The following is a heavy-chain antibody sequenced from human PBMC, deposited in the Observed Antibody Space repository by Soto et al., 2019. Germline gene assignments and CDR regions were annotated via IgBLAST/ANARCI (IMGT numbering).Heavy chain of an antibody. J-gene: IGHJ4*02. V-gene: IGHV1-69*01. CDR1: GGTFSRSA. Sequence: QVQLVQSGAVVKNPGSSVKVSCKSSGGTFSRSAISWVRQAPGQGLEWMGGIIPIFGTANYEQKFQGRVKITADQSTGTSYMEHGSLRSEDTAVNYCARGGKDGYDGHCDYCTQGSLVTFS. CDR2: IIPIFGTA. CDR3: ARGGKDGYDGHCDY. D-gene: IGHD5-12*01.